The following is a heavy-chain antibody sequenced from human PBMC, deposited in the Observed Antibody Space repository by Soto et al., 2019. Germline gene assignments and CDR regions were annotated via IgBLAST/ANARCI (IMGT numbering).Heavy chain of an antibody. J-gene: IGHJ4*01. Sequence: QVQLQESGPGLVKPSGTLSLTCAVSGGSISSSNWWSWVRQPPGKGLEWIGEISHSGSTNYNPSLNSRFTISVDKSKSQFSLKLSSVTAADTAVYNCARVAPRRTFDYWGQEPWSPSPQ. V-gene: IGHV4-4*02. CDR2: ISHSGST. CDR3: ARVAPRRTFDY. CDR1: GGSISSSNW.